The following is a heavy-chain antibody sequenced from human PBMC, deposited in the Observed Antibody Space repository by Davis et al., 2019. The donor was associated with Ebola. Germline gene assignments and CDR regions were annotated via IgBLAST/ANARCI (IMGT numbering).Heavy chain of an antibody. CDR3: ARCNYDFWSGIGAGYYGMDV. J-gene: IGHJ6*02. V-gene: IGHV1-18*01. D-gene: IGHD3-3*01. CDR1: GYTFSNYG. CDR2: ISPYNGKT. Sequence: AALVKVSCKTSGYTFSNYGVTWVRQAPGQGPEWMGWISPYNGKTNYAQKFQDRLTMTTDTSTSTAYMELRSLASDDTAVYYCARCNYDFWSGIGAGYYGMDVWGQGTTVTVSS.